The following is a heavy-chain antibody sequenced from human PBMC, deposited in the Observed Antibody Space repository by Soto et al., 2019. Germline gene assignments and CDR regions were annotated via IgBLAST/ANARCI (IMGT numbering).Heavy chain of an antibody. Sequence: SETLSLTCAVSGGSISSSSWWSWVRQPPGKGLEWIGEIYHSGSTNYNPSLKRRVTISVAKSKNQFSLKLSSVTAADTAVYYCARSPGGTGKLYYFDYWCQRTLVTVSS. J-gene: IGHJ4*02. CDR2: IYHSGST. CDR1: GGSISSSSW. V-gene: IGHV4-4*02. CDR3: ARSPGGTGKLYYFDY.